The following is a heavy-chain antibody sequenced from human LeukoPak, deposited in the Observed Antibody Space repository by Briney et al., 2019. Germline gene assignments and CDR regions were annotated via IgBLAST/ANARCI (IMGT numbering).Heavy chain of an antibody. D-gene: IGHD3-22*01. V-gene: IGHV1-46*01. CDR1: GYTFTSCY. J-gene: IGHJ4*02. Sequence: ASVKVSCKASGYTFTSCYMHWVRQAPGQGLEWMGIINPSGGSTSYAQKFQGRVTMTRDMSTSTVYMELSSLRSEDTAVYYCARRLYYYDSSGYYYSYYFDYWGQGTLVTVSS. CDR3: ARRLYYYDSSGYYYSYYFDY. CDR2: INPSGGST.